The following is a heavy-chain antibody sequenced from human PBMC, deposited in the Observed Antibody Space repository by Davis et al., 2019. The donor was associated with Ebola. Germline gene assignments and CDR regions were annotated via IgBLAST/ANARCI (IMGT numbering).Heavy chain of an antibody. D-gene: IGHD3-3*01. CDR2: ISSSSSYI. J-gene: IGHJ6*02. Sequence: GESLKISCAASGFTFSSYSMNWVRQAPGKGLEWVSSISSSSSYIYYADSVKGRFTISRDNAKNPLYLQMNSLRAEDTAVYYCARVRTDRVLRFLEWSLNYGMDVWGQGTTVTVSS. CDR3: ARVRTDRVLRFLEWSLNYGMDV. V-gene: IGHV3-21*01. CDR1: GFTFSSYS.